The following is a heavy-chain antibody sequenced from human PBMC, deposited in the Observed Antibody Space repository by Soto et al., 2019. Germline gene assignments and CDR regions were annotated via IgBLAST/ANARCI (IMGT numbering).Heavy chain of an antibody. CDR2: INHTGHT. V-gene: IGHV4-34*01. Sequence: TPSPTFAVYGGFFNDYYWGWIRQPPGKGLEWIGEINHTGHTNYNPSLKRRVTISVDTSKNQFSLKLSSVTAADTAVYYCARSGHLFDYWGQGILVTVSS. CDR1: GGFFNDYY. CDR3: ARSGHLFDY. J-gene: IGHJ4*02. D-gene: IGHD3-10*01.